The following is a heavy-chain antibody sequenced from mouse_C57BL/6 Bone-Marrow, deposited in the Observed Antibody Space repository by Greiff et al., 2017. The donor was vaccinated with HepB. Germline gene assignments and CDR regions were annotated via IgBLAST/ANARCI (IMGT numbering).Heavy chain of an antibody. CDR3: ANFYPWFAY. V-gene: IGHV1-82*01. D-gene: IGHD2-1*01. CDR2: IYPGDGDT. J-gene: IGHJ3*01. Sequence: QVQLKQSGPELVKPGASVKISCKASGYAFSSSWMNWVKQRPGKGLEWIGRIYPGDGDTNYNGKFKGKATLTADKSSSTAYMHLSSLTSEDSAVYFCANFYPWFAYWGQGTLVTVSA. CDR1: GYAFSSSW.